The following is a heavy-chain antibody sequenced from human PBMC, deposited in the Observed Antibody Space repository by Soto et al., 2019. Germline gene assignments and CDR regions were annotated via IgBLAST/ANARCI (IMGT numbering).Heavy chain of an antibody. V-gene: IGHV1-69*13. CDR1: GCTFSSYA. Sequence: SVKVPCKASGCTFSSYAISWVRQAPGQGREWMGGIIPIFGTANYAQKFQRRGRITADESTSRDQMDLSSLRWEDTAVDYFQLERRVGRGHFDYWGQGTLVTVSS. J-gene: IGHJ4*02. D-gene: IGHD1-1*01. CDR2: IIPIFGTA. CDR3: QLERRVGRGHFDY.